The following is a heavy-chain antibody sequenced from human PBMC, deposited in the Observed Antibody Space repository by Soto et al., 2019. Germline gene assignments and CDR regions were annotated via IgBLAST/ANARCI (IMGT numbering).Heavy chain of an antibody. CDR3: ARAAYGDYFYYYMDV. D-gene: IGHD4-17*01. V-gene: IGHV3-33*01. J-gene: IGHJ6*03. Sequence: GGSLRLSCAASGFTFSSYGMHWVRQAPGKGLEWVAVIWYDGSNKYYADSVKGRFTISRDNSKNTLYLQMNSLGAEDTAVYYCARAAYGDYFYYYMDVWGKGTTVTVSS. CDR2: IWYDGSNK. CDR1: GFTFSSYG.